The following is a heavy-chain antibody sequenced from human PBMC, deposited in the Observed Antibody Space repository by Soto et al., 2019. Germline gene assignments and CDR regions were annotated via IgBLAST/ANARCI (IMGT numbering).Heavy chain of an antibody. CDR3: AKGEAGDYYYGMDV. V-gene: IGHV3-23*01. D-gene: IGHD1-26*01. CDR1: GFTFSSYA. J-gene: IGHJ6*02. Sequence: EVQLLESGGGLVQPGGSLRLSCAASGFTFSSYAMSWVRQAPGKRLEWVSAISGSGGSTYYADSVKGRFPISRDNSKNTLYLQMNSLRAEDTAVYYCAKGEAGDYYYGMDVWGQGTTVTVSS. CDR2: ISGSGGST.